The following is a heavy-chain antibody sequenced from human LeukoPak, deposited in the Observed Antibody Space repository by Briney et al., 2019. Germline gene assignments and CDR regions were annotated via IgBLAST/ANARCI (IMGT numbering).Heavy chain of an antibody. CDR1: GITLSNYG. V-gene: IGHV3-23*01. J-gene: IGHJ4*02. CDR3: ACSRTFDY. D-gene: IGHD3-10*02. CDR2: ISDSGGST. Sequence: GGSLRLSCAVSGITLSNYGMSWVRQAPGKGLEWVAGISDSGGSTSYADSVKGRFTISRDNAKNTLYLQMNSLRAKDSAVYYCACSRTFDYWGLGTLVTVSS.